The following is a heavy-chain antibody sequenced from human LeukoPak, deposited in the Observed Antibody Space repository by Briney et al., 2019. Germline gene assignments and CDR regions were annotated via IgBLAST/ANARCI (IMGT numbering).Heavy chain of an antibody. V-gene: IGHV1-69*13. CDR2: IIPIFGTA. CDR1: GGTFSSYA. D-gene: IGHD3-22*01. J-gene: IGHJ4*02. CDR3: AVNVYDSSGYALPNFDY. Sequence: VASVKVSCKASGGTFSSYAISWVRQAPGQGLEWMGGIIPIFGTANYAQKFQGRVTITADESTSTAYMELSSLRSEDTAVYYCAVNVYDSSGYALPNFDYWGQGTLVTVSS.